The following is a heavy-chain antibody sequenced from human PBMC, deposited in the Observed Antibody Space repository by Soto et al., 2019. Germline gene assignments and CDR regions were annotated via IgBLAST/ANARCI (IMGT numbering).Heavy chain of an antibody. J-gene: IGHJ5*02. Sequence: QSQTLSLTCAISGDSVSSNSAAWNWIRQSPSRGLEWLGRTYYRSKWYNDYAVSVKSRITINPDTSKNQFSLQLNSVTPEDTAVYYCARDYCSSTSCSQGFDPWGQGTLVTVSS. CDR1: GDSVSSNSAA. V-gene: IGHV6-1*01. CDR2: TYYRSKWYN. D-gene: IGHD2-2*01. CDR3: ARDYCSSTSCSQGFDP.